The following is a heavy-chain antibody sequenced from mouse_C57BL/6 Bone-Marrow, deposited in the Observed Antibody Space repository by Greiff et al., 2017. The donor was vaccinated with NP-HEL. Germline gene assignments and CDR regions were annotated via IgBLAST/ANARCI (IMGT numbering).Heavy chain of an antibody. CDR1: GFTFSSYG. D-gene: IGHD1-1*01. CDR2: ISSGGSYT. CDR3: ARQRITTVVDY. J-gene: IGHJ2*01. Sequence: EVQLQQSGGDLVKPGGSLKLSCAASGFTFSSYGMSWVRQTPDKRLEWVATISSGGSYTYYPDSVKGRFTISRDNAKNTLYLQMSSLKSEYTAMYYCARQRITTVVDYWGQGTTLTVSS. V-gene: IGHV5-6*01.